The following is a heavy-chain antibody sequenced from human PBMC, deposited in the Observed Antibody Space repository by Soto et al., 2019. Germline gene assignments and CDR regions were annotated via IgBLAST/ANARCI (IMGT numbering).Heavy chain of an antibody. Sequence: EVQLVESGGGFLQSGGSLRLSCAASGFTFSSYWMSWVRQAPGKGLEWVANIKQDGSEKVYVDSVKGRFAISRDNAKTSLLQKMNRLAVEDTAVYYCAGDKRKGQWQADYWGQGTLVTVSS. V-gene: IGHV3-7*05. J-gene: IGHJ4*02. D-gene: IGHD6-19*01. CDR2: IKQDGSEK. CDR3: AGDKRKGQWQADY. CDR1: GFTFSSYW.